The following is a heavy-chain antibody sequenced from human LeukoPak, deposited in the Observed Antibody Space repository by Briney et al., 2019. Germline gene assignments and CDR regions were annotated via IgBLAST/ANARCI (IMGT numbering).Heavy chain of an antibody. Sequence: GRSLRLSCAASGFTFSSYGMHWVRQAPGKGLEWVAVIWYDGSNKYYADSVKGRFTISRDNSKNTLYLQMNSLRAEDTAVYYCAKEGADTATTYFDYWGQGTLVTVSS. CDR2: IWYDGSNK. V-gene: IGHV3-33*06. D-gene: IGHD5-18*01. J-gene: IGHJ4*02. CDR1: GFTFSSYG. CDR3: AKEGADTATTYFDY.